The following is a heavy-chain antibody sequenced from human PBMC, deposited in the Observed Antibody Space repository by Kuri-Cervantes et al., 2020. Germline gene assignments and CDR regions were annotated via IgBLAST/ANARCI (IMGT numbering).Heavy chain of an antibody. CDR1: GFTFSSYA. D-gene: IGHD4-17*01. CDR3: VSGTGPTTGTTLFDC. V-gene: IGHV3-30*07. CDR2: ISYDGSNK. J-gene: IGHJ4*02. Sequence: GESLKISCAASGFTFSSYAMHWVRQAPGKGLEWVAVISYDGSNKYYADSVKGRFTISRDNSKNTLYLQMNSLRPEDTAVYYCVSGTGPTTGTTLFDCWGQGTLVTVSS.